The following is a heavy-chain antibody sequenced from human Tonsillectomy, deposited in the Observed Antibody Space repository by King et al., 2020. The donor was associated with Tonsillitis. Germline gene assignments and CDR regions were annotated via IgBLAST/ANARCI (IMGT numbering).Heavy chain of an antibody. V-gene: IGHV3-30*18. D-gene: IGHD2-15*01. CDR1: GFTFSSYG. CDR2: ISYDGSNK. J-gene: IGHJ3*02. Sequence: VQLVESGGGVVQPGRSLRLSCAASGFTFSSYGMHWVRQAPGKGLEWVAVISYDGSNKYYADSVKGRFTISRDNSKNTLYLQMNSLRVEDTAVYYCAKEEPYCSGGSCYSGDAFDIWGQGTMVTVSS. CDR3: AKEEPYCSGGSCYSGDAFDI.